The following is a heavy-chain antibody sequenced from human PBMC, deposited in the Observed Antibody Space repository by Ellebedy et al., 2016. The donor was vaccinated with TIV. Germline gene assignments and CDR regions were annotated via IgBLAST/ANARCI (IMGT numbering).Heavy chain of an antibody. CDR1: GGSFSGYY. Sequence: SETLSLTXAVYGGSFSGYYWSWIRQPPGKGLEWIGEINHSGSTNYNPSLKSRVTISVDTSKNQFSLKLSSVTAADTAVYYCARGRDIRGSGTYADWGQGTLVTVSS. V-gene: IGHV4-34*01. CDR2: INHSGST. J-gene: IGHJ4*02. D-gene: IGHD3-10*01. CDR3: ARGRDIRGSGTYAD.